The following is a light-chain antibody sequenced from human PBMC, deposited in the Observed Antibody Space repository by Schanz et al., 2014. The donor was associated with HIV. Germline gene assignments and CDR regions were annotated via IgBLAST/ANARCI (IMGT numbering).Light chain of an antibody. CDR1: ASNIGHNY. J-gene: IGLJ2*01. CDR2: VTH. CDR3: ATWDRTLSAVV. V-gene: IGLV1-51*01. Sequence: QSVLTQPPSVSAAPGQRVTISCSGSASNIGHNYVSWFQQFPGTTPKLLIYVTHQRPSEIPDRFSGSKTGTSATLAITGLQTEDEADYYCATWDRTLSAVVFGGGTKVTVL.